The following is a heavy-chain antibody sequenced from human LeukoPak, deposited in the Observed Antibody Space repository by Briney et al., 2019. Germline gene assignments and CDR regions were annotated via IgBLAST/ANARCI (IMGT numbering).Heavy chain of an antibody. CDR1: GGSISSSRYY. D-gene: IGHD4-23*01. CDR2: IYYSGST. CDR3: ASSYGGYYFDY. Sequence: SETLSLTCTISGGSISSSRYYWGWIRQPPGKGLEWIGSIYYSGSTYYNPSLKSRVTISVDTSKNQFSLKLSSVTAADTAVYYCASSYGGYYFDYWGQGTLVTVSS. V-gene: IGHV4-39*07. J-gene: IGHJ4*02.